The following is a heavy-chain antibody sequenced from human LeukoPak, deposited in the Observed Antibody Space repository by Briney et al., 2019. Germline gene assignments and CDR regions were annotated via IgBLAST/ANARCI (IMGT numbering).Heavy chain of an antibody. D-gene: IGHD2-2*01. V-gene: IGHV4-59*08. CDR3: ARVEPAANFYYYYGMDV. J-gene: IGHJ6*02. CDR2: IYYSGST. Sequence: SSETLSLTCTVSGGSISSYYWSWIRQPPGKGLEWIGYIYYSGSTNYNPSLKSRVTISVDTSKNQFSLKLSSVTAADTAMYYCARVEPAANFYYYYGMDVWGQGTTVTVSS. CDR1: GGSISSYY.